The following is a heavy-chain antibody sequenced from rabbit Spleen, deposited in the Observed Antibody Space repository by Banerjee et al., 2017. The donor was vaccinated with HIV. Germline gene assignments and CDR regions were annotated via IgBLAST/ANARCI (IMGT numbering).Heavy chain of an antibody. CDR1: GFDFNTYG. V-gene: IGHV1S47*01. Sequence: QEQLVESGGGLVQPGGSLKLSCKASGFDFNTYGVSWVRQAPGKGLEWIGYIDPLFGTTYYANWVNGRFTISSHNAQNTLYLQLNTLTAADTATYFCARDSGSSFSSYGMDLWGQGTLVTVS. CDR2: IDPLFGTT. CDR3: ARDSGSSFSSYGMDL. J-gene: IGHJ6*01. D-gene: IGHD8-1*01.